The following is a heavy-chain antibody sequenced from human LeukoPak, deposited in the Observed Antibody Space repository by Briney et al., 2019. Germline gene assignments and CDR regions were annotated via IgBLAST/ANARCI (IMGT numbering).Heavy chain of an antibody. D-gene: IGHD2-15*01. V-gene: IGHV4-61*05. CDR3: ARSVEGYCSGGSCYYYYYYMDV. Sequence: SETLPLTCTVSGGSISSSSYYWGWIRQPPGKGLEWIGYIYYSGSTNYNPSLKSRVTISVDTSKNQFSLKLSSVTAADTAVYYCARSVEGYCSGGSCYYYYYYMDVWGKGTTVTVSS. CDR2: IYYSGST. J-gene: IGHJ6*03. CDR1: GGSISSSSYY.